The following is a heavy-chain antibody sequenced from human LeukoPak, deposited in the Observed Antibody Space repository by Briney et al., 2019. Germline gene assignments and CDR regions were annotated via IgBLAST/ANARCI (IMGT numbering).Heavy chain of an antibody. D-gene: IGHD5-12*01. J-gene: IGHJ4*02. CDR3: AKDIGGYGRFLFDY. V-gene: IGHV3-9*01. CDR1: GFTFDGYA. CDR2: ISWNSGSI. Sequence: GGSLRLSCAASGFTFDGYAMHWVRQAPGKGLEWISGISWNSGSIGYADSVKGRFTISRDNAKNSLYLQMNSLRAEDTALYYCAKDIGGYGRFLFDYWGQGTLVTVSS.